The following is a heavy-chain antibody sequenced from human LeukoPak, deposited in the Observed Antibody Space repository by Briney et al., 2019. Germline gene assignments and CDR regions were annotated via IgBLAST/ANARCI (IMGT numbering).Heavy chain of an antibody. J-gene: IGHJ3*02. CDR3: ARDRRTYYYGSGSYSPDAFDI. V-gene: IGHV4-31*03. Sequence: SETLSLTCTVSGGSISSGGYYWSWIRQHPGKGLEWIGYIYYSGSTYYNPSLKSRVTISVDTSKNQFSLKLSSVTAADTAVYYCARDRRTYYYGSGSYSPDAFDIWGQGTMVTVSS. CDR1: GGSISSGGYY. D-gene: IGHD3-10*01. CDR2: IYYSGST.